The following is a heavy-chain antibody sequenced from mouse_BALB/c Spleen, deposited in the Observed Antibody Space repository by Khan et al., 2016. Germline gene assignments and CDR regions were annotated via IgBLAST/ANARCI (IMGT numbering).Heavy chain of an antibody. CDR3: AELTATREAIDY. D-gene: IGHD4-1*01. J-gene: IGHJ4*01. CDR1: GYAFSSYW. Sequence: QVQLQQSGAELVRPGSSVKISCKASGYAFSSYWMNWVKQRPGQGLEWIGKIYPGDGDTNYNGKFKGKATMTADKSSSTAYMHLSSLTSEDSAVYFCAELTATREAIDYWGQGTSVTVSS. CDR2: IYPGDGDT. V-gene: IGHV1-80*01.